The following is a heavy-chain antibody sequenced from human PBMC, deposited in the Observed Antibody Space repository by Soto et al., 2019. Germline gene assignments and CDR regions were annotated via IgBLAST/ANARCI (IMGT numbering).Heavy chain of an antibody. CDR2: IYPGDSDT. Sequence: GESLKISCKGSGYSFTSYWIGWVRQMPGKGLEWMGIIYPGDSDTRYSPSFQGQVTISADKSISTAYLQWSSLKASDTDMYYCARHRLAELEQRTPDAFDIWGQGTMVTVSS. D-gene: IGHD1-1*01. V-gene: IGHV5-51*01. J-gene: IGHJ3*02. CDR3: ARHRLAELEQRTPDAFDI. CDR1: GYSFTSYW.